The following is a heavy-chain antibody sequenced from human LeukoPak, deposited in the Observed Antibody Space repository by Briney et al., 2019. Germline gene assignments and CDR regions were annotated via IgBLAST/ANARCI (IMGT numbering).Heavy chain of an antibody. V-gene: IGHV3-23*01. Sequence: GGSLRLSCAASGFTFSSYAMSWVRQAPGKGLEWVSAISGSGGSTYYADSVKGRFTISRDNSKNTLYLQMNSLRAEDTAVYYCARDQRRVPAARHDAFDIWGQGTMVTVSS. CDR3: ARDQRRVPAARHDAFDI. CDR2: ISGSGGST. D-gene: IGHD2-2*01. CDR1: GFTFSSYA. J-gene: IGHJ3*02.